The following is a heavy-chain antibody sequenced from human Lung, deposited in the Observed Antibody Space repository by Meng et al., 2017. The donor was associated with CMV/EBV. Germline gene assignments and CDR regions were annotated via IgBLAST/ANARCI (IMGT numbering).Heavy chain of an antibody. CDR1: GFTFSDEY. J-gene: IGHJ6*02. CDR2: ITSSGDRK. V-gene: IGHV3-11*04. CDR3: ARSLMVRGIIITVDYYYGMEV. Sequence: SCAPSGFTFSDEYMSWIRQAPGKGLEWVSYITSSGDRKYYADSVKGRFTISRDNSKSTLYLQMNSLRAEDTAVYYCARSLMVRGIIITVDYYYGMEVWXQGNXVTVSS. D-gene: IGHD3-10*01.